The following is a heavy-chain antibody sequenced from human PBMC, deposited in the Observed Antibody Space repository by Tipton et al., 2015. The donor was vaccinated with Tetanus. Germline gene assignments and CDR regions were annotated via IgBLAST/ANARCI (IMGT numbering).Heavy chain of an antibody. D-gene: IGHD3-10*01. CDR3: ATDRRGPGEVRGLDN. Sequence: LRLSCTVSGGSISSGGYYWNWVRQHPGKGLEWIGYITDTGRTNYSPSLRNRLTISIDTSKTHFSLRLDSVTAADTAVYYCATDRRGPGEVRGLDNWGQGTLVTVSS. J-gene: IGHJ4*02. CDR1: GGSISSGGYY. V-gene: IGHV4-61*08. CDR2: ITDTGRT.